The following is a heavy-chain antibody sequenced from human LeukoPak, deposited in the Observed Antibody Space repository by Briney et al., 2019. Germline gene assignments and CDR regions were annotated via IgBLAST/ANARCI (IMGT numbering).Heavy chain of an antibody. D-gene: IGHD2-21*02. CDR2: IRYDGSNK. Sequence: GRSLRLSCAASGFTFSSYGMHWVRQAPGKGLEWVAFIRYDGSNKYYADSVKGRFTISRDNSKNTLYLQMNSLRAEDTAVYYCAAVVTAQFDYWGQGTLVTVSS. CDR3: AAVVTAQFDY. V-gene: IGHV3-30*02. J-gene: IGHJ4*02. CDR1: GFTFSSYG.